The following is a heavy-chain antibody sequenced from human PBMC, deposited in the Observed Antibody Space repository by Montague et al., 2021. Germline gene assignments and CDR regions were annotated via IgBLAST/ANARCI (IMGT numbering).Heavy chain of an antibody. CDR3: ARVFSSWYVGWFDP. CDR2: IYYSGNS. J-gene: IGHJ5*02. CDR1: GTSFSGYY. D-gene: IGHD6-13*01. V-gene: IGHV4-34*10. Sequence: SETLSLTCAVHGTSFSGYYWSWIRQSPGKGLEWIGSIYYSGNSFYQPSLKSRITMAVDTSKNQFSLKLSSVTAADTAIYYCARVFSSWYVGWFDPWGQGTLVTVSS.